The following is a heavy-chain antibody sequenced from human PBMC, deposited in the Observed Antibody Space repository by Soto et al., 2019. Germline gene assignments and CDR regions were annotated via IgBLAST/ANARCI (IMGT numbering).Heavy chain of an antibody. CDR1: GFIFSDHN. CDR2: SKTKATNYIT. V-gene: IGHV3-72*01. J-gene: IGHJ4*02. D-gene: IGHD2-8*01. CDR3: VRVGDGVKVDY. Sequence: GGSLRLSCTASGFIFSDHNMDWVRQAPGKGLDWVGRSKTKATNYITEYAASVKGRFTISRDESKNSLYLQMNSLKPEDTAVYYCVRVGDGVKVDYWGQGTLVTVSS.